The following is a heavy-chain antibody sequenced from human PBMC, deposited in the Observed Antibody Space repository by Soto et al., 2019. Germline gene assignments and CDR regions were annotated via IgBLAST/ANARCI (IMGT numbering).Heavy chain of an antibody. CDR3: ASYCSSSRCYFDGAFDI. Sequence: SETLSLTCAVYGGSFSGYYWSWIRQPPGKGLEWIGEINHSGSTNYNPSLKSRVTISVDTSKNQFSLKLSSVTAADTAVYYCASYCSSSRCYFDGAFDIWGQGTMVTVSS. V-gene: IGHV4-34*01. CDR2: INHSGST. J-gene: IGHJ3*02. CDR1: GGSFSGYY. D-gene: IGHD2-2*01.